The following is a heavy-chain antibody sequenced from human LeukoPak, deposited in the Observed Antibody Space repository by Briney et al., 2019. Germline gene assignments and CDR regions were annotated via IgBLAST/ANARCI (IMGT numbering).Heavy chain of an antibody. Sequence: ASVTVSCKASGYTFTSYGISWVRQAPGQGREWMGWISPKSGHANYAQKFRGRVTMTTDTATTTAYMELGSLRSDDTAVYYCARDRGVEGADTFDYWGQGTLVTVSS. J-gene: IGHJ4*02. CDR1: GYTFTSYG. CDR3: ARDRGVEGADTFDY. CDR2: ISPKSGHA. D-gene: IGHD1-26*01. V-gene: IGHV1-18*01.